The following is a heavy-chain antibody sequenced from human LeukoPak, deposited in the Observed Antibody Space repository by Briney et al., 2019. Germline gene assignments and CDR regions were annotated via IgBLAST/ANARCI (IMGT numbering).Heavy chain of an antibody. J-gene: IGHJ5*02. CDR1: GGSISSSSYY. CDR3: ARRPSSRFNWFDP. V-gene: IGHV4-39*01. Sequence: SETLSLTCTVSGGSISSSSYYWGWIRQPPGKGLEWIGSIYHSGSTYYNPSLKSRVTISVDTSRNQFSLKLSSVTAADTAVYYCARRPSSRFNWFDPWGQGTLVTVSS. CDR2: IYHSGST.